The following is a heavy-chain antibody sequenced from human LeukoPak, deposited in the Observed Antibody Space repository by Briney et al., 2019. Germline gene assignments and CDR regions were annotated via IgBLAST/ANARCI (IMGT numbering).Heavy chain of an antibody. V-gene: IGHV3-30*01. CDR1: GFTFSSYA. CDR2: ISYDGSNK. Sequence: PGRSLRLSCAASGFTFSSYAMHWVRQAPGKGLEWVAVISYDGSNKYYADSVKGRFTISRDNSKNTLYLQMNSLRAEDTAVYYCLLSDYWGQGTLVTVSS. D-gene: IGHD2-2*01. J-gene: IGHJ4*02. CDR3: LLSDY.